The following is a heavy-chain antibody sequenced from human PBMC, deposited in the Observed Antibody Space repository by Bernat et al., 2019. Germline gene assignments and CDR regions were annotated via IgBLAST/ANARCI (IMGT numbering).Heavy chain of an antibody. CDR2: ISSSGSTI. CDR3: ARVEYSSSWYASDY. D-gene: IGHD6-13*01. J-gene: IGHJ4*02. V-gene: IGHV3-21*01. CDR1: GFTFSSYS. Sequence: EVQLVESGGGLVKPGGSLRLSCAASGFTFSSYSMNWVRQAPGKGLEWVSSISSSGSTIYYADSVKGRFTSTRDNAKNSLYLQMNSLRAEDTAVYYCARVEYSSSWYASDYWGQGTLVTVSS.